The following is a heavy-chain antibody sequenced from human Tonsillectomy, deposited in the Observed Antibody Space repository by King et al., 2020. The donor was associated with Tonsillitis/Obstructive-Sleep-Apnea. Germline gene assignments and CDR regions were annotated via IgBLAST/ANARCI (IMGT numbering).Heavy chain of an antibody. Sequence: VQLVQSGAEVKKPGASVKVSCKAAGYTFTGYYMHWVRQAPGQGLEWVGRINPNSGGTHYVQKFKGRVTMTRDTAISTHYMELSSVRSDDTAVYYCSRDLRATVTTLTPSDYWGQGTLVTVSS. CDR2: INPNSGGT. CDR1: GYTFTGYY. J-gene: IGHJ4*02. D-gene: IGHD4-17*01. CDR3: SRDLRATVTTLTPSDY. V-gene: IGHV1-2*06.